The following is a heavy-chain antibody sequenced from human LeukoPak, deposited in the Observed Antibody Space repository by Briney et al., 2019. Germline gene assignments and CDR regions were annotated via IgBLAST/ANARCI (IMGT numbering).Heavy chain of an antibody. Sequence: SETLSLTCAVYGGSFSGYYWSWIRQPPGKGLEWIGEINHSGSTNYNPSLKSRVTISVDTSKYQFSLKLSSVTAADTAVYYCARADYDSSGRHFDYWGQGTLVTVSS. CDR1: GGSFSGYY. J-gene: IGHJ4*02. V-gene: IGHV4-34*01. CDR3: ARADYDSSGRHFDY. CDR2: INHSGST. D-gene: IGHD3-22*01.